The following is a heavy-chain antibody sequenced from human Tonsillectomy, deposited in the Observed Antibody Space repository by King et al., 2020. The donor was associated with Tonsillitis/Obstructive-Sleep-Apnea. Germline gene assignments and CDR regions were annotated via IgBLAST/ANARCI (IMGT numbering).Heavy chain of an antibody. CDR3: ARDEWAAAGRPVDV. CDR1: GFTFSRYW. Sequence: VQLVESGGGLVQPGGSLRLSCAASGFTFSRYWMHWVRQAPGKGLVWVSRINSDGSTTSYADSVKGRFTISRDNAKNTLYLQMNSLRAEDTAVYYCARDEWAAAGRPVDVWGKGTTVTVPS. CDR2: INSDGSTT. V-gene: IGHV3-74*01. J-gene: IGHJ6*04. D-gene: IGHD6-13*01.